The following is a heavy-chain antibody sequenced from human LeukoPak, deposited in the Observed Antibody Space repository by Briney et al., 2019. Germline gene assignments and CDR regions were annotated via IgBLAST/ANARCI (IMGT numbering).Heavy chain of an antibody. CDR1: GYSISNDYY. J-gene: IGHJ5*02. Sequence: PSETLSLTCVVPGYSISNDYYWGWIRQPPGTGLEWIGNIYHSGGSYYNPSLKSRVTILVDTSKNQFSLKLSSVTAADTAVYYCAKAGTTGIHHWFDPWGQGNLVTVSS. CDR2: IYHSGGS. CDR3: AKAGTTGIHHWFDP. D-gene: IGHD1-1*01. V-gene: IGHV4-38-2*01.